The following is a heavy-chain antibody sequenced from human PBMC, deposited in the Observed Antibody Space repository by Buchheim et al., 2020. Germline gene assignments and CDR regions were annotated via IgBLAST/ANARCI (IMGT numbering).Heavy chain of an antibody. D-gene: IGHD3-22*01. V-gene: IGHV3-33*01. CDR3: ARDRGYYYDSSGYSLGY. CDR1: GFTFSSYG. Sequence: QVQLMESGGGVVQPGRSLRLSCAASGFTFSSYGMHWVRQAPGKGLEWVAVIWYDGSNKYYADSVKGRFTISRDNSKNTLYLQMNSLRAEDTAVYYCARDRGYYYDSSGYSLGYWGQGTL. J-gene: IGHJ4*02. CDR2: IWYDGSNK.